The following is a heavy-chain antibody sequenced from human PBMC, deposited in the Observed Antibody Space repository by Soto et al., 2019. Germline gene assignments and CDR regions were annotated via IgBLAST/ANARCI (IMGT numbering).Heavy chain of an antibody. V-gene: IGHV1-3*04. CDR3: ARAPANYYYSFDY. CDR1: GYTFTDYA. J-gene: IGHJ4*02. Sequence: QVQLVQSGAEVKKPGASVKVSCKASGYTFTDYAMHWVRQAPGQRLEWMGWISTGNGNTKYSQKFQGRVTITRDTSATTAYMELSSLRSDDTAVYYCARAPANYYYSFDYWGQGTLVTVSS. CDR2: ISTGNGNT. D-gene: IGHD3-22*01.